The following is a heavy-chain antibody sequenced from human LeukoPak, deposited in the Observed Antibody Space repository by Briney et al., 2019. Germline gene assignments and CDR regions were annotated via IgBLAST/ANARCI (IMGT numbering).Heavy chain of an antibody. V-gene: IGHV4-38-2*02. CDR3: ARPEEGDRSGYRGPLFDY. D-gene: IGHD3-22*01. CDR2: ISYSGST. J-gene: IGHJ4*02. Sequence: PSETLSLTCTVTDFSISSGFYWGWIRQPPGKGLEWIGRISYSGSTYYNPSLKGRVSISVDTSKNKFSLKLNSVTAADTAVYYCARPEEGDRSGYRGPLFDYWGQGTLVTVSS. CDR1: DFSISSGFY.